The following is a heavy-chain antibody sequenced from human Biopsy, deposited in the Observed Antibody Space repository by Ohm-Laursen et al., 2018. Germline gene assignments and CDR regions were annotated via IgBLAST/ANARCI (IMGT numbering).Heavy chain of an antibody. Sequence: GTLSLTCSVSGGSISSSTTYYWAWLRQPPGKGLEWIGYIYYTGSTNYNPSVKSRVTISVDTSKNQFSLKLNSVTAADTAVYFCARDSRGGHLNTTLITGKNLDSWGQGILVTVSS. CDR3: ARDSRGGHLNTTLITGKNLDS. D-gene: IGHD3-16*01. CDR2: IYYTGST. V-gene: IGHV4-61*01. J-gene: IGHJ4*02. CDR1: GGSISSSTTYY.